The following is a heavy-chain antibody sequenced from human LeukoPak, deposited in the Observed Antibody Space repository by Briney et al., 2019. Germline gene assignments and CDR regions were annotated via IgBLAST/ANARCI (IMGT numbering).Heavy chain of an antibody. D-gene: IGHD1-26*01. Sequence: PGGSLRLSCAASGFTFSSYAMHWVRQAPGKGLEWVAVISYDGSNKYYADSVKGRFTISRDNSKNTLYLQMNSLRAEDTAVYYCAKTAVGATTGNIDYWGQGTLVTVSS. CDR3: AKTAVGATTGNIDY. CDR2: ISYDGSNK. J-gene: IGHJ4*02. V-gene: IGHV3-30-3*02. CDR1: GFTFSSYA.